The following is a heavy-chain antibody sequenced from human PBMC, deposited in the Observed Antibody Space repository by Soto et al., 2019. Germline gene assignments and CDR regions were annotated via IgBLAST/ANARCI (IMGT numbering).Heavy chain of an antibody. Sequence: LSLTCTVSGDSLSPYYWTWVRQAPGKGLEWIGYISYSGSTNYNPSLKSRLTILLNTSKKHFSLKLSSVTAADTALYDCARGTRATQYYNYFYGMDVWGQGTTVTVSS. V-gene: IGHV4-59*01. CDR3: ARGTRATQYYNYFYGMDV. J-gene: IGHJ6*02. CDR1: GDSLSPYY. D-gene: IGHD4-4*01. CDR2: ISYSGST.